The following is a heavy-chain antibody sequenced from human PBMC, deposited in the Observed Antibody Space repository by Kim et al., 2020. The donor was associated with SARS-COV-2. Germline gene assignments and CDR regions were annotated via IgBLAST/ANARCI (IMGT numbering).Heavy chain of an antibody. V-gene: IGHV3-7*01. Sequence: GGSLRLSCAASGFTFSSYWMSWVRQAPGKGLEWVANIKQDGSEKYYADSVKGRFTISRDNAKNSLYLQMNSLRAEDTAVYYCASEDRYLAPDQAAAFDIWGQGWIVTLSA. D-gene: IGHD3-9*01. CDR1: GFTFSSYW. J-gene: IGHJ3*02. CDR2: IKQDGSEK. CDR3: ASEDRYLAPDQAAAFDI.